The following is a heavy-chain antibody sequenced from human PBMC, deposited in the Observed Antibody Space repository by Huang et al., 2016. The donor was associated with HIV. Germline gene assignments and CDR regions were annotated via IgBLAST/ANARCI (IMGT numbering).Heavy chain of an antibody. V-gene: IGHV5-51*01. CDR1: GYSFTSYW. J-gene: IGHJ4*02. CDR2: SYPGDAAT. D-gene: IGHD1-1*01. CDR3: ARLSTTWYLDY. Sequence: EVQLVQSGAEVKKPGESLKISCKGSGYSFTSYWIGWVRQMPGKGLEWMGISYPGDAATSDSPSFQGQVTISADKSISTAYLQWSSLKASDTAMYYCARLSTTWYLDYWGQGTLVTVSS.